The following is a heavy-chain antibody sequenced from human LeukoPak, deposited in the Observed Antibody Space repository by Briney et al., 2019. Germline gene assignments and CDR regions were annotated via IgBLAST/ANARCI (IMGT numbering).Heavy chain of an antibody. J-gene: IGHJ4*02. D-gene: IGHD6-19*01. CDR1: GFTFSSYS. CDR2: ISGGSSTM. Sequence: GGSLRLSCAASGFTFSSYSVNWVRQAPGKGLEWVSYISGGSSTMYYADSVKGRFTISRDNAKNSLYLQMNSLRAEDTAVYYCAREAGGWYTDFWGQGTLVTVSS. CDR3: AREAGGWYTDF. V-gene: IGHV3-48*01.